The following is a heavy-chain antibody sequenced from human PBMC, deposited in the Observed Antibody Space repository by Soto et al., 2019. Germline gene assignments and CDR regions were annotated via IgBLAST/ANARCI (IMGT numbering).Heavy chain of an antibody. CDR1: GGSVSSGDYY. CDR3: AIAPTLATDIYFDY. J-gene: IGHJ4*01. CDR2: IYYSGST. D-gene: IGHD3-3*02. Sequence: SETLSLTCTVSGGSVSSGDYYWSWIRQPPGKGLEWIGYIYYSGSTYYNPSLKSRVTISEDTSKNQYSLKLSSVTAADTAVYYCAIAPTLATDIYFDYRGRAPPVTV. V-gene: IGHV4-30-4*01.